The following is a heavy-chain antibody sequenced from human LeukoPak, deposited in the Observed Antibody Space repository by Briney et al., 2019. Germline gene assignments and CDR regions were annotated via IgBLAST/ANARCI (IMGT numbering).Heavy chain of an antibody. V-gene: IGHV3-30*02. CDR2: IRYDGSNK. J-gene: IGHJ6*03. D-gene: IGHD2-2*01. CDR1: GFTFSSYG. CDR3: AKVGTVVPAASYYYYYMDV. Sequence: PGGSLRLSCAASGFTFSSYGMHWVRQAPGKGLEWVAFIRYDGSNKYYADSVKGRFTISRDNSKNTLYLQMNSLRAEDTAVYYCAKVGTVVPAASYYYYYMDVWGKGTTVTVSS.